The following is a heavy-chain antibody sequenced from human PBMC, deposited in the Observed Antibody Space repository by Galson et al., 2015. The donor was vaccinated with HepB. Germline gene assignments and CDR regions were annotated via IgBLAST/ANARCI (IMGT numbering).Heavy chain of an antibody. CDR3: ARAYTPMEFYYYYGMDV. CDR1: GFTFNIYT. J-gene: IGHJ6*02. D-gene: IGHD2-15*01. V-gene: IGHV3-30-3*01. Sequence: SLRLSCAASGFTFNIYTLHWVRQAPTRGLEWVALISYDGINKYYADSVRGRFTVSRDNSKNTLYLEMNSLRPEDTALYFCARAYTPMEFYYYYGMDVWGPGTTVTVSS. CDR2: ISYDGINK.